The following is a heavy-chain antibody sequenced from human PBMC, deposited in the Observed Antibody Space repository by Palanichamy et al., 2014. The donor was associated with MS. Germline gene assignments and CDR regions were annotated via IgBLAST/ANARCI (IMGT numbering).Heavy chain of an antibody. CDR1: GYTFTSYA. Sequence: QVQLVQSGAEVKKPGASVKVSCKASGYTFTSYAMHWVRQAPGQRLEWMGWINAGNGNTKYSQKFQGRVTITRDTSASTAYMELSSLRSEDTAVYYCARGAVAEGYYFDYWGQGTLVTVSS. V-gene: IGHV1-3*01. D-gene: IGHD6-19*01. CDR3: ARGAVAEGYYFDY. CDR2: INAGNGNT. J-gene: IGHJ4*02.